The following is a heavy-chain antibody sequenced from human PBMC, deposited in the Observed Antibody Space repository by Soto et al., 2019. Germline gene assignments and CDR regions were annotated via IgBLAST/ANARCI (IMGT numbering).Heavy chain of an antibody. Sequence: PVGSLRLSCAASGFTFSSYAMSWVRQAPGKGLEWVSAISGSGGSTYYADSVKGRFTISRDNSKNTLYLQMNSLRAEDTSVYYCAKDKGGDFWSGYYTVVDYGMDVWGQGTTVTVSS. V-gene: IGHV3-23*01. D-gene: IGHD3-3*01. CDR3: AKDKGGDFWSGYYTVVDYGMDV. CDR1: GFTFSSYA. J-gene: IGHJ6*02. CDR2: ISGSGGST.